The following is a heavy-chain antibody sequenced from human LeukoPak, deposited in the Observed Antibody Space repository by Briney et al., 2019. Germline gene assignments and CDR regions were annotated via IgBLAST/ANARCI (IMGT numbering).Heavy chain of an antibody. CDR1: GYSFTNYW. CDR2: IYPDDSDT. Sequence: GESLKISCKGSGYSFTNYWIGWVRQMPGKGLEWMGIIYPDDSDTRYSPSFQGQVTISADKSISTAYLQWNSLKASDTAMYYCARNAATFRYYYYMDVWGKGTTVTVSS. D-gene: IGHD2/OR15-2a*01. V-gene: IGHV5-51*01. CDR3: ARNAATFRYYYYMDV. J-gene: IGHJ6*03.